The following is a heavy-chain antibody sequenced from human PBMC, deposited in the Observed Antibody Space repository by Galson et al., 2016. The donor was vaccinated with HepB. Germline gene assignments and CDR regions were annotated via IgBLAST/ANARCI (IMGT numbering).Heavy chain of an antibody. CDR3: ARGPPWNYVH. J-gene: IGHJ4*02. CDR1: DGSFSVYY. V-gene: IGHV4-34*01. Sequence: SETLSLTCAVYDGSFSVYYWSWIRQPPGKGLEWIGEINHGGSTNCNPSLKTRVTISVDTSKNHFSLNLTSVTAADTAVYYCARGPPWNYVHWGQGTLVTVSS. CDR2: INHGGST. D-gene: IGHD1-7*01.